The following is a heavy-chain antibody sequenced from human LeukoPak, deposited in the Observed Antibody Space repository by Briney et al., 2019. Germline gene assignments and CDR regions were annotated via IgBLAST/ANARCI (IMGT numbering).Heavy chain of an antibody. CDR1: GGTFSSYA. J-gene: IGHJ5*02. Sequence: ASVKVSCKASGGTFSSYAISWVRQAPGQGLEWMGGIIPIFGTANYAQKFQGRVTITADEFTSTAYMELSSLRSEDTAVYYCAGALLTYCSSTSCYKRWFDPWGQGTLVTVSS. D-gene: IGHD2-2*02. V-gene: IGHV1-69*13. CDR2: IIPIFGTA. CDR3: AGALLTYCSSTSCYKRWFDP.